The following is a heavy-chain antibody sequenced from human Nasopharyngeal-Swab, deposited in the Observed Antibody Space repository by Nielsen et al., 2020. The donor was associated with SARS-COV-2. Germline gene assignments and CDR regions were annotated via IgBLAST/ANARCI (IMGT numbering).Heavy chain of an antibody. CDR3: ARAPLFGVVIYWFDP. Sequence: ASVKVSCKASGYTFTSYGISWVRQAPGQGLEWMGWISAYNGNTNYAQKLQGRVTVTTDTSTSTAYMELRSLRSDDTAVYYCARAPLFGVVIYWFDPWGQGTLVTVSS. D-gene: IGHD3-3*01. CDR1: GYTFTSYG. V-gene: IGHV1-18*01. J-gene: IGHJ5*02. CDR2: ISAYNGNT.